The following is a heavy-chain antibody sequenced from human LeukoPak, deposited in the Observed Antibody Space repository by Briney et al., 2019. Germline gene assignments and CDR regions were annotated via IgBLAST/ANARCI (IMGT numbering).Heavy chain of an antibody. Sequence: GGSLRLSCAASGFTVSSNYMSWVRQAPGKGLEYVSAISSNGGSTYYANSVKGRFTISRDNSKNTLYLQMGSLRAEDMAVYYCARGVDTAMVHRYYYYGMDVWGQGTTVTVSS. D-gene: IGHD5-18*01. CDR3: ARGVDTAMVHRYYYYGMDV. V-gene: IGHV3-64*01. CDR1: GFTVSSNY. J-gene: IGHJ6*02. CDR2: ISSNGGST.